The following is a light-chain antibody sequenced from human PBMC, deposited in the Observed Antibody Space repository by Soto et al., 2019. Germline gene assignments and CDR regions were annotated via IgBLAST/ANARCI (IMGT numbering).Light chain of an antibody. V-gene: IGKV1-27*01. J-gene: IGKJ3*01. CDR1: QGITKY. CDR2: TAS. Sequence: DIEMTQSPATLSASVGERVTITCRASQGITKYLAWYQQKPGKVPNLLIYTASTLQSGVPSRFSGSGYGTDFTLTISSLQPEDFAIYYCQKYNSAPYTFGPGTKVDIK. CDR3: QKYNSAPYT.